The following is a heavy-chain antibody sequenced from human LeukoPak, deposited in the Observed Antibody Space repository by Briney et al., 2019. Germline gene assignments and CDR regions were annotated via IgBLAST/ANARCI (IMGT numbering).Heavy chain of an antibody. CDR3: AREQVPAAHHFDY. J-gene: IGHJ4*02. CDR1: GGSISSSSYY. Sequence: PSETLSFTCTVSGGSISSSSYYWGWIRQPPGKGLEWIGSIYYSGSTYYNPSLKSRVTISVDTSKNQFSLKLSSVTAADTAVYYCAREQVPAAHHFDYWGQGTLVTVSS. CDR2: IYYSGST. D-gene: IGHD2-2*01. V-gene: IGHV4-39*07.